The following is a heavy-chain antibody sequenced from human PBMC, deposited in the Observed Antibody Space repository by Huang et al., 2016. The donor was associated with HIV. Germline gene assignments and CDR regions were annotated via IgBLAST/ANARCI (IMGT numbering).Heavy chain of an antibody. CDR2: LRPVFDSP. CDR3: ARGSLEYSVSSSLDY. V-gene: IGHV1-69*13. Sequence: QVQLLQSGAEVKKPGSSVKVSCKASGGPFRSYSIAWVRQAPGQGLEWRASLRPVFDSPNYAQKLQGRVRVTADESTSTVYMELRDLRPDDTAVYFCARGSLEYSVSSSLDYWGQGTHVTVSS. CDR1: GGPFRSYS. D-gene: IGHD4-4*01. J-gene: IGHJ4*02.